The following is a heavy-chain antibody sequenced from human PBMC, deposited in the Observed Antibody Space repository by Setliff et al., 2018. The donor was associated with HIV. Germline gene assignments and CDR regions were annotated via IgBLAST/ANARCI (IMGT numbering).Heavy chain of an antibody. CDR2: IRYDGTNK. CDR1: GFTFNNYG. Sequence: PGGSLRLSCAASGFTFNNYGMHWVRQAPGKGLEWVSFIRYDGTNKYYADSVKGRFTISRDNSKNTLYLQMNSLRAEDTAVYYCAKDGNYYDTSGYYSYYMDVWGKGTTVTVSS. D-gene: IGHD3-22*01. V-gene: IGHV3-30*02. J-gene: IGHJ6*03. CDR3: AKDGNYYDTSGYYSYYMDV.